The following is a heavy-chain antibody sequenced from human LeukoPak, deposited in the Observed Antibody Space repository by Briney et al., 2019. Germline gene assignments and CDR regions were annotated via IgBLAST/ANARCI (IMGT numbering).Heavy chain of an antibody. Sequence: EASVKVSWKVSGYSLTDLSMHWVRQAPGNGLEWMGGFDPEHREAIYAQKFQGRVSMTEDTSTDTAYMELSSLRSEDTAVYYCAAGGIYSLLDYWGQGTLVTVSS. CDR3: AAGGIYSLLDY. CDR1: GYSLTDLS. V-gene: IGHV1-24*01. CDR2: FDPEHREA. J-gene: IGHJ4*02. D-gene: IGHD1-26*01.